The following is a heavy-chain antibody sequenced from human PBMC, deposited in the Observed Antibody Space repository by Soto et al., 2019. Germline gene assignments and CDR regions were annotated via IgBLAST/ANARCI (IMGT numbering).Heavy chain of an antibody. Sequence: GESLKISCAASGFTFSSYAMSWVRQAPGKGLEWVSAISGSGGSTYYADSVKGRFTISRDNSKNTLYLQMNSLRAEDTAVYYCAKAFGRLREYYFDYWGQGTLVTVSS. D-gene: IGHD1-1*01. CDR2: ISGSGGST. J-gene: IGHJ4*02. V-gene: IGHV3-23*01. CDR1: GFTFSSYA. CDR3: AKAFGRLREYYFDY.